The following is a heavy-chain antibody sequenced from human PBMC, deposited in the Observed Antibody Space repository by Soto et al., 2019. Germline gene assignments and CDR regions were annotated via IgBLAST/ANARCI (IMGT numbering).Heavy chain of an antibody. V-gene: IGHV3-21*01. CDR3: ARDRYYDFWSGYFAADAFDI. D-gene: IGHD3-3*01. CDR1: GFTFSSYS. Sequence: GGSLRLSCAASGFTFSSYSMNWVRQAPGKGLEWVSSISSSSSYIYYADSVKGRFTISRDNAKNSLYLQMNSLRAEDTAVYYCARDRYYDFWSGYFAADAFDIWGQGTMVTVSS. J-gene: IGHJ3*02. CDR2: ISSSSSYI.